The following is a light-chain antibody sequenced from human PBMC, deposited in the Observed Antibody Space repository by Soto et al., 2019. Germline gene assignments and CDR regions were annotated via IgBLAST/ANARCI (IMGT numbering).Light chain of an antibody. CDR3: QRFQSYPLA. Sequence: IQLTQSPSSLSASIGDRVTIPCRAGQDISTSLAWYQQKPGKPPKLLIYDASTLASGVPSRFSGSGSGTDFTLTISSLQSEDFATYFCQRFQSYPLAFGGGTRVDIK. V-gene: IGKV1-13*02. CDR1: QDISTS. CDR2: DAS. J-gene: IGKJ4*01.